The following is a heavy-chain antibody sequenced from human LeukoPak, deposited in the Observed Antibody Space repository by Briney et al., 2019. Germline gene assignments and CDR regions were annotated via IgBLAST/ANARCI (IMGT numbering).Heavy chain of an antibody. CDR1: GYTFTSYG. CDR2: ISAYNGNT. Sequence: ASVKVSCKASGYTFTSYGISWVRQAPGQGLEWMGWISAYNGNTNYAQKLQGRVTMTTDTSTSTAYMELRSLRSDDTAVYYCAREANPPGIAASPEFDPWGQGTLVTVSS. CDR3: AREANPPGIAASPEFDP. J-gene: IGHJ5*02. V-gene: IGHV1-18*01. D-gene: IGHD6-13*01.